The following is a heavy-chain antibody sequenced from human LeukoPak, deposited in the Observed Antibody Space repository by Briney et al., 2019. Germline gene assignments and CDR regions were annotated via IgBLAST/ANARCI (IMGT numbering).Heavy chain of an antibody. J-gene: IGHJ6*02. CDR1: GYTFTSYY. V-gene: IGHV1-46*01. CDR2: INPSGGST. CDR3: ARDRGNYYDSSGYYHYYYGMDV. Sequence: ASVKVSCKASGYTFTSYYMHWVRQAPGQGLEWMGIINPSGGSTSYAQKFQGRVTMTRDTSTSTVYMELSSLRSEDTAVYYCARDRGNYYDSSGYYHYYYGMDVWGQGTTVTVSS. D-gene: IGHD3-22*01.